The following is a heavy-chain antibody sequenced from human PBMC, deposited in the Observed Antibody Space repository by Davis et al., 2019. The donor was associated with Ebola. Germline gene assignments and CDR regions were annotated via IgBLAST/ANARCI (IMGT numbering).Heavy chain of an antibody. CDR2: ISWNSGNI. Sequence: SLKISCAASGFTFDDYAMHWVRQASGKGLEWVSGISWNSGNIGYADSVKGRFTISRDNAKNSLYLQMNSLRTDDTTSYYCAKDRCSGGSCHFDYWGQGTLVTVSS. CDR1: GFTFDDYA. D-gene: IGHD2-15*01. CDR3: AKDRCSGGSCHFDY. J-gene: IGHJ4*02. V-gene: IGHV3-9*01.